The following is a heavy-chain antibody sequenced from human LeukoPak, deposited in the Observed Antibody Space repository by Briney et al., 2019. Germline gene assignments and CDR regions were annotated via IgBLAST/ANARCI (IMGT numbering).Heavy chain of an antibody. CDR2: INSDGSST. CDR3: AKSLYGDYALFDY. Sequence: TGGSLRLSCAASGFTFSSYWMHWVRQAPGKGLVWVSRINSDGSSTSYADSVKGRFTISRDNAKNTLYLQMNSVTAEDTAVYYCAKSLYGDYALFDYWGQGTLVTVSS. J-gene: IGHJ4*02. D-gene: IGHD4-17*01. V-gene: IGHV3-74*01. CDR1: GFTFSSYW.